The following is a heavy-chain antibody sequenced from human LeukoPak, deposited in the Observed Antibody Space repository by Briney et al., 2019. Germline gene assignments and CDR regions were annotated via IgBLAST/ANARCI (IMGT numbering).Heavy chain of an antibody. CDR2: ISGSGGST. Sequence: GGSLRLPCAASGFTFSSYAMSWVRQAPGKGLEWVSAISGSGGSTYYADSVKGRFTISRDNSKNTLYLQMNSLRAEDTAVYYCARGTKYYYYGMDVWGQGTTVTVSS. CDR3: ARGTKYYYYGMDV. CDR1: GFTFSSYA. V-gene: IGHV3-23*01. J-gene: IGHJ6*02.